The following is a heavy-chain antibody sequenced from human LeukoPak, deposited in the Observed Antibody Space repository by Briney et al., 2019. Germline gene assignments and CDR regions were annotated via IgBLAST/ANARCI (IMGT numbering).Heavy chain of an antibody. J-gene: IGHJ3*02. D-gene: IGHD3-10*01. Sequence: PETLSLTCAVYGGSFSGYYWSWIRQPPGKGLEWIGEINHSGSTNSNPSLKSRVTISVDTSKNQFSLKLSSVTAADTAVYYCARGAGRITMVRGAAFDIWGQGTMVTVSS. V-gene: IGHV4-34*01. CDR2: INHSGST. CDR3: ARGAGRITMVRGAAFDI. CDR1: GGSFSGYY.